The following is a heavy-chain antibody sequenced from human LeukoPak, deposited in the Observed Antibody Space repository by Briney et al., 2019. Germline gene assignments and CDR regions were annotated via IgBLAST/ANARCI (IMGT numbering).Heavy chain of an antibody. CDR3: ASYVIVVVPAAIQVY. D-gene: IGHD2-2*02. V-gene: IGHV4-59*01. Sequence: SETLSLTCTVSGGSISSYYWSWIRQPPGKGLEWIGYIYYSGSTNYNPSLKSRVTISVDTSKNQFSLKLSSVTAADTAVYYCASYVIVVVPAAIQVYWGQGTLVTVSS. J-gene: IGHJ4*02. CDR1: GGSISSYY. CDR2: IYYSGST.